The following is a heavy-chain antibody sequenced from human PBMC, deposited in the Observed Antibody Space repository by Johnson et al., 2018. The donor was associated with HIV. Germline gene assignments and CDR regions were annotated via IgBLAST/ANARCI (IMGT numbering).Heavy chain of an antibody. CDR3: ARGELEDNAFDI. CDR1: GFKFSSYG. Sequence: VQLVESGGGVVQPGGSLRLSCAASGFKFSSYGMSWVRQAPGKGLEWVSGISWNSGSIGYADSVKGRFTISRDNAKNSLYLQMNSLRAEDTAVYYCARGELEDNAFDIWGQGTMVTVSS. J-gene: IGHJ3*02. CDR2: ISWNSGSI. D-gene: IGHD1-1*01. V-gene: IGHV3-20*04.